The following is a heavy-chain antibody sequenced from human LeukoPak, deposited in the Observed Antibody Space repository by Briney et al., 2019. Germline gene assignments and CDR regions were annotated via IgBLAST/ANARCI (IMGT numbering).Heavy chain of an antibody. CDR3: AKDMPSAVAGTDHYGMDV. J-gene: IGHJ6*04. CDR2: ISWDGGST. D-gene: IGHD6-13*01. CDR1: GFTFDDYA. V-gene: IGHV3-43D*04. Sequence: PGGSLRLSCAASGFTFDDYAMHWVRQAPGKGLEWVSLISWDGGSTYYADSVKGRFTISRDNSKNSLYLQMNSLRAEDTALYYCAKDMPSAVAGTDHYGMDVWGKGTTVTVSS.